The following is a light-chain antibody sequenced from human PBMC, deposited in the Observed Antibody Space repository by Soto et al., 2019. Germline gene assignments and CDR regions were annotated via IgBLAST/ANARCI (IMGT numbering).Light chain of an antibody. Sequence: DIQMTQSTSSLSASVGDRVTITCRASQDISVYLAWYQQKPGKVPKLLIYSASTLHSGVPSRFSGSGSGTDFTLTISSLQPEDVATYYCQKFNTAPLTFGQGTRLEIK. J-gene: IGKJ5*01. CDR1: QDISVY. CDR2: SAS. CDR3: QKFNTAPLT. V-gene: IGKV1-27*01.